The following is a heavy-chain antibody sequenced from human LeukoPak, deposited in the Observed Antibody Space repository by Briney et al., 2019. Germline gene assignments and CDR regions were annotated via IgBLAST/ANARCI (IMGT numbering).Heavy chain of an antibody. J-gene: IGHJ6*02. CDR2: INQDGTKK. CDR1: GFTFSVYL. Sequence: PGGSLRLSCAATGFTFSVYLMSWVRQAPGKGLECVAKINQDGTKKYYVHSVKGRFTISRDNAKNSLFLQMNSLRAEDTAVYYCATEDFWRMDVWGQGTTVTVSS. D-gene: IGHD3-3*01. V-gene: IGHV3-7*04. CDR3: ATEDFWRMDV.